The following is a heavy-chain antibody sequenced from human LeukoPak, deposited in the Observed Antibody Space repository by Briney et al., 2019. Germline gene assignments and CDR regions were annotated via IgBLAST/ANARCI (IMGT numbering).Heavy chain of an antibody. V-gene: IGHV1-69*04. Sequence: GASVKVSCKPSGGTFSSSAITWGRQAPGHGLESMGRIIPVLNITTYAQKLQGSVTITADTSTSTVYMELSSLRSEETAFYYCARDQGLTAPPPYGLDVWGQGTTVIVSS. D-gene: IGHD5-18*01. CDR2: IIPVLNIT. CDR3: ARDQGLTAPPPYGLDV. CDR1: GGTFSSSA. J-gene: IGHJ6*02.